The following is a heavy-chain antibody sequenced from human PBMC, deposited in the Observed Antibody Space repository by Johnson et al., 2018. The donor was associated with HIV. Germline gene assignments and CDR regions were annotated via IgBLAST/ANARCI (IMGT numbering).Heavy chain of an antibody. J-gene: IGHJ3*02. CDR3: ARQGGWAFEI. Sequence: MQLVESGGGVIRPGGSLRLSCAASGFTFDDYDMSWVRQAPGKGLEWVSGIKWYGDTTSYVDSLKGRFTISRDNPKNSLYLQMNSLRAEDTALYYRARQGGWAFEILGQGTMVTVSS. CDR2: IKWYGDTT. V-gene: IGHV3-20*04. CDR1: GFTFDDYD. D-gene: IGHD3-16*01.